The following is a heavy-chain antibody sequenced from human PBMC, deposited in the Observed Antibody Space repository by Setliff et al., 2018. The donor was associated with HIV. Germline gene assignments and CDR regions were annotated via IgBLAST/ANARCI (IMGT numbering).Heavy chain of an antibody. Sequence: SETLSLTCAVYGGSFSGYYWSWIRQPPGKGLEWIGEINHSGSTNYNPSLKSRVTISVDTSKNQFSLKLSSVTAADTAVYYCARDPAAYSSGWFFDYWGQGTLVTVSS. V-gene: IGHV4-34*01. CDR1: GGSFSGYY. CDR2: INHSGST. CDR3: ARDPAAYSSGWFFDY. D-gene: IGHD6-19*01. J-gene: IGHJ4*02.